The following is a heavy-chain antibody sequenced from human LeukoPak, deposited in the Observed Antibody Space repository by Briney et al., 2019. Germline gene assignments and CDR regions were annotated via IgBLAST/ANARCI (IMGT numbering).Heavy chain of an antibody. J-gene: IGHJ4*02. CDR2: IYYSGST. V-gene: IGHV4-59*01. Sequence: SXTLSLTCTVSGGSISSYYWSWIRQPPGKGLEWIGYIYYSGSTNYNPSLKSRVTISVDTSKNQFSLKLSSVTAADTAVYYCARAALAGNFDYWGQGTLVTVSS. CDR3: ARAALAGNFDY. CDR1: GGSISSYY. D-gene: IGHD6-19*01.